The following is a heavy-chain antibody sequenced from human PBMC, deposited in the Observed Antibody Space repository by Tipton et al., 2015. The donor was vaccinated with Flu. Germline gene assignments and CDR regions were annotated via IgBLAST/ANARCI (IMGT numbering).Heavy chain of an antibody. Sequence: SLRLSCAASGFTFSSYGMNWVRQAPGKGLEWVSYISSSGSTIYYADSVKGRFTISRDNAKNPLYLQMNSLRAEDTAVYYCARVLAVAVKEYDYWGQGTLVTVSS. CDR1: GFTFSSYG. J-gene: IGHJ4*02. CDR3: ARVLAVAVKEYDY. D-gene: IGHD6-19*01. V-gene: IGHV3-48*03. CDR2: ISSSGSTI.